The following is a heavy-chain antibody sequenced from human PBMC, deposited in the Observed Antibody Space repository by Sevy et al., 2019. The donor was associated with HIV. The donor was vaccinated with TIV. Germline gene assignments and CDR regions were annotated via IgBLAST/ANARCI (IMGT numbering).Heavy chain of an antibody. CDR1: GFTFSSYS. CDR2: ISGISNYI. Sequence: GGSLRLSCAASGFTFSSYSMNWVRQAPGKGLEWVSSISGISNYIYYADSLQGRFSISRDNAKDSLYLQMNSLRVEDTAIYYCARGVQTYDAFGIWGQGTMVTVSS. CDR3: ARGVQTYDAFGI. V-gene: IGHV3-21*01. D-gene: IGHD6-6*01. J-gene: IGHJ3*02.